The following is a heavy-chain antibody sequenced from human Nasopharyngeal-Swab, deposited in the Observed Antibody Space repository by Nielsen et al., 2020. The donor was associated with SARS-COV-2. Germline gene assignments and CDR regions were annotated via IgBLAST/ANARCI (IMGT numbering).Heavy chain of an antibody. D-gene: IGHD3-3*01. CDR2: INSDGSST. CDR1: GFTFSSYW. CDR3: ATIFGVPY. Sequence: GESLKISCAASGFTFSSYWMHWVRQAPGKGLVWVSRINSDGSSTSYADSVKGRSTISRDNAKNTLYLQMNSLRAEDTAVYYCATIFGVPYWGQGTLVTVSS. J-gene: IGHJ4*02. V-gene: IGHV3-74*01.